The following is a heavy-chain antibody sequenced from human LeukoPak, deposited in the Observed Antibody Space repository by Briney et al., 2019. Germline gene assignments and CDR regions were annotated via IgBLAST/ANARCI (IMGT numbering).Heavy chain of an antibody. CDR1: GYSFTYHN. CDR2: LTPSGVGR. Sequence: ASVKVSCKTSGYSFTYHNTYWVRHAPGQGLEWMAVLTPSGVGRSYAQKFQGRVTMTRDTSTTTVYMELSSLGSEDTTVYYCARDSGRFSADFWGQGTLVTVSS. J-gene: IGHJ4*02. CDR3: ARDSGRFSADF. V-gene: IGHV1-46*01. D-gene: IGHD1-26*01.